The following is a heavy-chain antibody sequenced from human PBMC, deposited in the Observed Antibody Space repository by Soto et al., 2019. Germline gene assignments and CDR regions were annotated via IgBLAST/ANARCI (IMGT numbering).Heavy chain of an antibody. CDR2: IYYSGST. CDR3: ARLWAYSRDSFDY. CDR1: VGSISSSSYY. D-gene: IGHD4-4*01. V-gene: IGHV4-39*01. J-gene: IGHJ4*02. Sequence: SETLSLTSTVSVGSISSSSYYWGWIRQPPGKGLEWIGSIYYSGSTYYNPTLKSRVTIAVDTSKNQFSLKLSSVTAADTDVYFCARLWAYSRDSFDYWGQGTLVTVSS.